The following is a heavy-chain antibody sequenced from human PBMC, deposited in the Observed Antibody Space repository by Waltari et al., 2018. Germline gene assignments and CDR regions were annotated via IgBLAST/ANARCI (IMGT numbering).Heavy chain of an antibody. J-gene: IGHJ4*02. Sequence: EVQLVESGGGLVQPGGSLRLSCAGSGFTISTYWMTWVRQAPGKGLEWVANIKQDGSEKYYVDSVRDRFTISRNNAKNSLYLQMNTLGADDTAVYYCARDPGFGIDYWGQGTLVTVSS. CDR3: ARDPGFGIDY. CDR1: GFTISTYW. V-gene: IGHV3-7*01. D-gene: IGHD3-16*01. CDR2: IKQDGSEK.